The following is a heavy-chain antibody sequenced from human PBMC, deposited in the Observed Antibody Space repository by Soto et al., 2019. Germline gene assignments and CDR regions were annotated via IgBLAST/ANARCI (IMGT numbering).Heavy chain of an antibody. Sequence: GWSLRLSCEASGFTFSGFDMHWVLQPTGKGLEWVSTIGTAGDTYYAVSVKGRFTISRDNAKNSLSLQMNSLRAGDTAVYFCARGQEVGAHFFDSWGQGTQVTVSS. J-gene: IGHJ4*02. CDR3: ARGQEVGAHFFDS. CDR1: GFTFSGFD. CDR2: IGTAGDT. V-gene: IGHV3-13*01. D-gene: IGHD2-15*01.